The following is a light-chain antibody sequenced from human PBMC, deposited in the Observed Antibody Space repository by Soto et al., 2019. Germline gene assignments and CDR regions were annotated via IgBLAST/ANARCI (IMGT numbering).Light chain of an antibody. Sequence: DIVMTQSPDSLAVSLGERATINCKSSRSVLYSSNNKNYLAWYQQKPRQPPRLLIYWASTRESGVPDRFSGSGSGTDFTLTISSLQAEDVAVYYCQQYYSTPLPFGGGTKVEIK. CDR2: WAS. CDR1: RSVLYSSNNKNY. J-gene: IGKJ4*01. CDR3: QQYYSTPLP. V-gene: IGKV4-1*01.